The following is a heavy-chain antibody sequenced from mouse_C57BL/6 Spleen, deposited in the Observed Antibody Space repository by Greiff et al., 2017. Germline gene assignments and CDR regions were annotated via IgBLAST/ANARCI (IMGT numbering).Heavy chain of an antibody. CDR1: GYSITSGYY. D-gene: IGHD1-1*01. V-gene: IGHV3-6*01. CDR2: ISYDGSN. CDR3: ARTDGSSYFFDY. J-gene: IGHJ2*01. Sequence: EVQLVESGPGLVKPSQSLSLTCSVTGYSITSGYYWNWIRQFPGNKLEWMGYISYDGSNNYNPSLKNRISITRDTSKNQFFLKLNSVTTEDTATYYCARTDGSSYFFDYWGQGTTLTVSS.